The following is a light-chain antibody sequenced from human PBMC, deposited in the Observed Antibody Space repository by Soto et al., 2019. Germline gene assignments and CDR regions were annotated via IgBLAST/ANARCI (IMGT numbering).Light chain of an antibody. CDR2: GAS. CDR3: QQYNNWPRT. CDR1: QSVSSN. Sequence: EIVMTQSPATLSVSPGERATLSCRASQSVSSNLAWYQQKPGQAPRLLIYGASTRATGIPARFRGSVSGTEFTLTISSLQSQDFAVYYCQQYNNWPRTFGQGTKVELK. V-gene: IGKV3-15*01. J-gene: IGKJ1*01.